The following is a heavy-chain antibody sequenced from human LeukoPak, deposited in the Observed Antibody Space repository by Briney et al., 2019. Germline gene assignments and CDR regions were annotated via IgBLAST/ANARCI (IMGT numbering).Heavy chain of an antibody. V-gene: IGHV3-74*01. CDR3: GRDPTVAAPLDSYYFDY. J-gene: IGHJ4*02. CDR2: VNSDGSST. Sequence: GGSLRLSCAASGFTFSSYWMHWVRKAPGQGLVWVSRVNSDGSSTSYADSVKGRFTISSDNAKNTLYLQMNSRRAEDTAVYYCGRDPTVAAPLDSYYFDYWGQGTLVTVSS. D-gene: IGHD4-23*01. CDR1: GFTFSSYW.